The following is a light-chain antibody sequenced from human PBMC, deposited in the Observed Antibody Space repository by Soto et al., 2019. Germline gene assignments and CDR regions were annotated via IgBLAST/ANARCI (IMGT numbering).Light chain of an antibody. CDR2: EVT. CDR3: CSYAGSSSSI. J-gene: IGLJ1*01. V-gene: IGLV2-23*02. CDR1: SSDVGTYNL. Sequence: QSVLTQPASVSGSPGQSITISCSGTSSDVGTYNLVSWYQQYPGKAPRLMIYEVTKRPSGVSNRFSGSKSGNTASLTISGLQHEDEADYYCCSYAGSSSSIFGTGTKVTVL.